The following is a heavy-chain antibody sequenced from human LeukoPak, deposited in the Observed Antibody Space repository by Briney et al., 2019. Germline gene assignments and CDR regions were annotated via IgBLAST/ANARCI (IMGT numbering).Heavy chain of an antibody. CDR1: GDSVSSNSPA. D-gene: IGHD3-16*01. CDR2: TYYRSKWYN. J-gene: IGHJ4*02. CDR3: ARQEGAFDY. V-gene: IGHV6-1*01. Sequence: SQTLSLTCAISGDSVSSNSPAWNWIRQSPSRGLEWLGRTYYRSKWYNGYAVSVKSRITINADTSKNQFSLQLNSVTPEDTAVYYCARQEGAFDYWGQGTLVTVSS.